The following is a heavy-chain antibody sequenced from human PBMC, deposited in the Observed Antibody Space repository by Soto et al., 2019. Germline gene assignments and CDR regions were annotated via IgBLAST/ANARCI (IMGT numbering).Heavy chain of an antibody. CDR3: ARALSWSGDDWYFDL. CDR1: GGTFTSHT. Sequence: QVQLVQSGAEVKKPGSSVKVSCRASGGTFTSHTINWVRQAPGQGLEWMGRINPLLGATNYAPKFQGRITITADKSTNTGYMELSSLRSDDTAVCFCARALSWSGDDWYFDLWGRGTLVIVSS. D-gene: IGHD5-12*01. V-gene: IGHV1-69*08. J-gene: IGHJ2*01. CDR2: INPLLGAT.